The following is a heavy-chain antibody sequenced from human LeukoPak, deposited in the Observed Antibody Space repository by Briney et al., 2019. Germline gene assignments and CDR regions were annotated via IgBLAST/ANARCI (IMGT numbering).Heavy chain of an antibody. J-gene: IGHJ4*02. CDR2: IKHDGSEK. D-gene: IGHD3-3*01. CDR1: GFIFTNYF. Sequence: GGSLRLSCAASGFIFTNYFMSWVRQAPGKGLEWVASIKHDGSEKYYVDSVRGRFTISRDNTKNSLYLQMSSLRAEDTAVYYCATDRGWRTSGYYLYYFEYWGQGTLVTVSS. V-gene: IGHV3-7*01. CDR3: ATDRGWRTSGYYLYYFEY.